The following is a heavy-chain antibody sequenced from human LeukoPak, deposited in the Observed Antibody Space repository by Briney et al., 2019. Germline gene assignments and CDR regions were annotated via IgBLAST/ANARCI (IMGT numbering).Heavy chain of an antibody. J-gene: IGHJ6*03. CDR1: GFTFSSYA. CDR2: ISSNGGST. V-gene: IGHV3-64*01. D-gene: IGHD2-2*01. Sequence: GGSLRLSCAASGFTFSSYAMHWVRQAPGKGLEYVSAISSNGGSTYYANSVKGRFTISRDKSKNTLYLQMGSLRAEDMAVYYCARELGYCSSTSCYDYMDVWGKGTTVTVSS. CDR3: ARELGYCSSTSCYDYMDV.